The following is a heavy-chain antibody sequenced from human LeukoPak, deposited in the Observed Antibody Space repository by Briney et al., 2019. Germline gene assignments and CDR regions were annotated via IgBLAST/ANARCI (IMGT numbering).Heavy chain of an antibody. Sequence: ASVKVSCKASGYTFTSYYLHWVRQAPGQRPEWMGIIYTNDGSARYAQKFHGRVTMTRDTSTGTVYMELSSLSSDDTAVYYCARARAAAGAQYFQHWGQGTLVSASS. CDR1: GYTFTSYY. CDR3: ARARAAAGAQYFQH. CDR2: IYTNDGSA. J-gene: IGHJ1*01. V-gene: IGHV1-46*01. D-gene: IGHD6-13*01.